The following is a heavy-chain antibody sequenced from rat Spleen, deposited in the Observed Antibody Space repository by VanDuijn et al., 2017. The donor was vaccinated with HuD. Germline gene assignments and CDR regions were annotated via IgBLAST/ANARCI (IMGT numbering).Heavy chain of an antibody. D-gene: IGHD4-2*01. CDR1: GFTFSTFD. CDR3: ASRTGNWFAY. Sequence: EVQLVESGGGLVQPGRSLKLSCTASGFTFSTFDMAWVRQAPTQGLEWVATISYDGRRTYYRDSVKGRFTISRDNAKSILYLQMDSLRSEDTATYYCASRTGNWFAYWGQGTLVTVSS. V-gene: IGHV5-29*01. J-gene: IGHJ3*01. CDR2: ISYDGRRT.